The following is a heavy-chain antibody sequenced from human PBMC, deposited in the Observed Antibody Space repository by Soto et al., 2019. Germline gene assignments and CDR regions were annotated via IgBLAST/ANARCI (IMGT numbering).Heavy chain of an antibody. CDR3: ARDLGYCSGGSCPRYYYYYGMDV. CDR1: GYTFTSYY. J-gene: IGHJ6*02. D-gene: IGHD2-15*01. V-gene: IGHV1-46*01. Sequence: QVQLVQSGAEVKKPGASVKVSCKASGYTFTSYYMHWVRQAPGQGLEWMGIINPSGGSTSYAQKFQGRVTMTRDTSTSTVYMELSSLRCEDTAVYYCARDLGYCSGGSCPRYYYYYGMDVWGQGTTVTVSS. CDR2: INPSGGST.